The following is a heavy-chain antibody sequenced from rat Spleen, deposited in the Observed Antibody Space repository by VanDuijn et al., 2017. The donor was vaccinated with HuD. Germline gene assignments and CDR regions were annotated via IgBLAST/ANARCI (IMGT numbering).Heavy chain of an antibody. Sequence: QVQLKESGPGLVQPSQTLSLTCTVSGFSLTSYHVHWVRQPPGKGLEWIAAISSGGNTYYNSALKSRLSINRDISRSQVFLKMNSLQTEDTAMYFCARGWERFAYWGQGSLVTVSS. D-gene: IGHD5-1*01. J-gene: IGHJ3*01. CDR1: GFSLTSYH. CDR3: ARGWERFAY. CDR2: ISSGGNT. V-gene: IGHV2S12*01.